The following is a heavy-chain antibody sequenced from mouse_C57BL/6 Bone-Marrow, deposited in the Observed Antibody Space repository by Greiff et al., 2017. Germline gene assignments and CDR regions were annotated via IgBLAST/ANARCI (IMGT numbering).Heavy chain of an antibody. V-gene: IGHV1-53*01. D-gene: IGHD2-4*01. CDR2: INPSNGGT. CDR3: ASHDYDDGYYFDY. J-gene: IGHJ2*01. CDR1: GYTFTSYW. Sequence: VQLQQPGTELVKPGASVKLSCKASGYTFTSYWMHWVKQRPGQGLEWIGNINPSNGGTNYNEKFKSKATLTVDKSSSTAYMQLSSLTSEDSAVYYCASHDYDDGYYFDYWGQGTTLTVSS.